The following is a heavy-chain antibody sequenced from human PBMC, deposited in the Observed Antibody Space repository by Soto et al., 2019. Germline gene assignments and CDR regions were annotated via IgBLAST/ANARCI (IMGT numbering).Heavy chain of an antibody. Sequence: GGSLRLSCAASGFTFSSYAMSWVRQAPGKGLEWVSTICGIGGSTYYADSVRGRFTISRDNSKNTLHLQMNSLRAEDTALYFCAKAKGSFDHTGPDQWGQGTPVTVSS. CDR2: ICGIGGST. CDR3: AKAKGSFDHTGPDQ. J-gene: IGHJ4*02. CDR1: GFTFSSYA. V-gene: IGHV3-23*01. D-gene: IGHD2-8*02.